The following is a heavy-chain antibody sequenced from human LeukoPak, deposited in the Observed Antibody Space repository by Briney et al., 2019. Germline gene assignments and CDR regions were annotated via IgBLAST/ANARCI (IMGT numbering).Heavy chain of an antibody. CDR1: GGSISSSSYY. V-gene: IGHV4-39*07. J-gene: IGHJ4*02. CDR3: ARSVADTSSLDY. Sequence: TSETLSLTCTVSGGSISSSSYYWGWIRQPPGKGLEWIGSIYYSGSTYYNPSLKSRVTISVDTSKNQFSLKLSSVTAADTAVYYCARSVADTSSLDYWGQGTLVTVSS. D-gene: IGHD6-19*01. CDR2: IYYSGST.